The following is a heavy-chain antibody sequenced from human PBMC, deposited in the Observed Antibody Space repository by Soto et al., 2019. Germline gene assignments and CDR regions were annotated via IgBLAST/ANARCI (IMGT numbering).Heavy chain of an antibody. CDR1: GDSISTYY. J-gene: IGHJ4*02. CDR2: IYYNGNT. V-gene: IGHV4-59*01. CDR3: ASAADFGYSYYFDY. D-gene: IGHD2-2*03. Sequence: SETLSLTCTVSGDSISTYYWSWIRQPPGKGLEWIAYIYYNGNTNYNPSLKSRVTISVDTSKNQFSLKLNSVTAADTAVYYCASAADFGYSYYFDYWGQGTLVTVSS.